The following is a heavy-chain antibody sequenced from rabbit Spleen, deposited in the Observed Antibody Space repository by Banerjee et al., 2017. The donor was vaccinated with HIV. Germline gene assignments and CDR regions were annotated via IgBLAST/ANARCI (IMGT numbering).Heavy chain of an antibody. V-gene: IGHV1S45*01. Sequence: QEQLEESGGGLVKPEGSLTLTCTASGFTVSSVYWICWVRQAPGKGLEWIGCIYAGNNGGTYYANWAKGRFTISKTSSTTVTLQMTSLTAADTATYFCAKNGGMLDYKLWGQGPLVTVS. J-gene: IGHJ4*01. CDR3: AKNGGMLDYKL. CDR2: IYAGNNGGT. CDR1: GFTVSSVYW. D-gene: IGHD6-1*01.